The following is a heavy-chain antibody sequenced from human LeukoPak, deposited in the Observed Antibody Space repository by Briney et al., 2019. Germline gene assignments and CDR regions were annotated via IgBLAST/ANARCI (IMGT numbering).Heavy chain of an antibody. J-gene: IGHJ5*02. V-gene: IGHV4-59*01. D-gene: IGHD3-3*01. Sequence: SETLSLTCTVSGGSISSYYWSWIRQPPGEGLEWIGYIYYSGSTNYNPSLKSRVTISVDTSKNQFSLKLSSVTAADTAVYYCARGLRPNYDFWSGYHYWFDPWGQGTLVTVSS. CDR3: ARGLRPNYDFWSGYHYWFDP. CDR2: IYYSGST. CDR1: GGSISSYY.